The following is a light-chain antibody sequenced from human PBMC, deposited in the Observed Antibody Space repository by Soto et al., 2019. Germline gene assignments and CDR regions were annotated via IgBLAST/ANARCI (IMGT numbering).Light chain of an antibody. CDR2: KTS. CDR3: QKYNTNSRT. CDR1: ESIYSW. Sequence: IEMTQSPSTLSASVGDTVTITCRASESIYSWLAWYKQIPGKAPQLLIYKTSTLQGGVPSRFSGSGSGAEYTLTISSLQPDDFATYFCQKYNTNSRTFGQGTRV. J-gene: IGKJ1*01. V-gene: IGKV1-5*03.